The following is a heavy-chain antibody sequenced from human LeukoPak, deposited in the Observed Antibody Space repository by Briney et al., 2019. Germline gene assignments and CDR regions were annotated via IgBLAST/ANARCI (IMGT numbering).Heavy chain of an antibody. CDR3: TRAPVISGPYGSGTYYLDV. V-gene: IGHV3-23*01. D-gene: IGHD3-10*01. Sequence: ETLSLTCTVSGYSISSGYYWGWIRQPPGKGLEWVSAISGSGGSTYYADSVKGRFTISRDNSKNTLSLQMNSLRPEDSAIYYCTRAPVISGPYGSGTYYLDVWGEGTTVTVSS. J-gene: IGHJ6*03. CDR2: ISGSGGST. CDR1: GYSISSGYY.